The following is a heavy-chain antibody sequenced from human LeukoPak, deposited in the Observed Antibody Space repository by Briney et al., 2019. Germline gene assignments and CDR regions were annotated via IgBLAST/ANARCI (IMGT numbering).Heavy chain of an antibody. Sequence: SETLSLTCTVSGGSISSSSYYWGWIRQPPGKGLEWIGYIYDSGSTNYNPSLKSRVTISVDTSKNQFSLKLSSVTAADTAVYYCASLTTAEAFDIWGQGTMVTVSS. CDR1: GGSISSSSYY. D-gene: IGHD3-22*01. J-gene: IGHJ3*02. V-gene: IGHV4-61*05. CDR2: IYDSGST. CDR3: ASLTTAEAFDI.